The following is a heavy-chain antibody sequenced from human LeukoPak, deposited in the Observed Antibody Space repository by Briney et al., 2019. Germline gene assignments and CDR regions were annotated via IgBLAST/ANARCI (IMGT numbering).Heavy chain of an antibody. CDR1: GFTFSSYS. CDR3: ARSGTRYCSSTSCYYY. J-gene: IGHJ4*02. CDR2: ISSSSSYI. Sequence: GGSLRLSCAASGFTFSSYSMNWVRQAPGKGLEWVSSISSSSSYIYYADSVKGRFTISRDNAKNSLYLQTNSLRAEDTAVYYCARSGTRYCSSTSCYYYWGQGTLVTVSS. D-gene: IGHD2-2*01. V-gene: IGHV3-21*04.